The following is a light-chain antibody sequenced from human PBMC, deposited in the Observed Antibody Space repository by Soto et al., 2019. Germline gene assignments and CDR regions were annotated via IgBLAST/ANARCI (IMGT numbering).Light chain of an antibody. CDR1: QTISTY. Sequence: DIQMTQSPSSLSASVGDRVTITCRASQTISTYLNWYQQKPGKAPKFLIYAASSLQSGVPSRFSGSGSGTDFTLTISCLQPEDFATYYCQQSYSDPYTFGQGTKLVIK. CDR2: AAS. V-gene: IGKV1-39*01. J-gene: IGKJ2*01. CDR3: QQSYSDPYT.